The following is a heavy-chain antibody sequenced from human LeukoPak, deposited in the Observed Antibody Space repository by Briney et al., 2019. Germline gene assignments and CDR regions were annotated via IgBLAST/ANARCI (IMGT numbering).Heavy chain of an antibody. CDR2: INHSGST. V-gene: IGHV4-34*01. CDR1: GGSFSGYY. J-gene: IGHJ3*02. Sequence: SETLSLTCAAYGGSFSGYYWSWIRQPPGKGLEWIGEINHSGSTNYNPSLKSRVTISVDTSKNQFSLKLSSVTAADTAVYYCARGREGRSGAFDIWGQATMVTVSS. CDR3: ARGREGRSGAFDI. D-gene: IGHD1-26*01.